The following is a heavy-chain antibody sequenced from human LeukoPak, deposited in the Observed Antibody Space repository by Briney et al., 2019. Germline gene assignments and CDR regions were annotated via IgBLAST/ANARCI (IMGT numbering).Heavy chain of an antibody. CDR2: ISYDGSNK. V-gene: IGHV3-30*04. CDR1: GFTFSSYA. D-gene: IGHD3-22*01. CDR3: ARSYYYDSSGYFYYYGMDV. Sequence: GGSLRLSCAASGFTFSSYAMHWVRQAPGKGLEWVAVISYDGSNKYYADSVRGRFTISRDNSKNTLYLRMNSLRAEDTAVYYCARSYYYDSSGYFYYYGMDVWGQGTTVTVSS. J-gene: IGHJ6*02.